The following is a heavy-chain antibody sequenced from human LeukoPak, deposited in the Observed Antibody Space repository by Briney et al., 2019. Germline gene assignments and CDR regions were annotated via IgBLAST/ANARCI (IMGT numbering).Heavy chain of an antibody. CDR3: ARDYNHGWFDY. J-gene: IGHJ4*02. D-gene: IGHD1-1*01. CDR1: GFTVSSNY. V-gene: IGHV3-53*01. Sequence: PGGSLRLSCAASGFTVSSNYMSWVRQAPGKGLEWVSVIYSGGSTYYADSVKGRFTISRDNSKNTLYLQMNSLRAEDTAVYYCARDYNHGWFDYWGQGTLVTVSS. CDR2: IYSGGST.